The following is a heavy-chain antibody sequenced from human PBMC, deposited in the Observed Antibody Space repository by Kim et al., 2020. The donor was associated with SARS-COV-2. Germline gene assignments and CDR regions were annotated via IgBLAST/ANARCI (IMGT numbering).Heavy chain of an antibody. Sequence: GGSLRLSCAASGFTFSSYGMHWVRQAPGKGLEWVAVIWYDGSNKYYADSVKGRFTISRDNSKNTLYLQMNSLRAEDTAVYYCAKAAIWFGETNTYYFDYWGQGTLVTVSS. D-gene: IGHD3-10*01. CDR1: GFTFSSYG. V-gene: IGHV3-33*06. CDR3: AKAAIWFGETNTYYFDY. J-gene: IGHJ4*02. CDR2: IWYDGSNK.